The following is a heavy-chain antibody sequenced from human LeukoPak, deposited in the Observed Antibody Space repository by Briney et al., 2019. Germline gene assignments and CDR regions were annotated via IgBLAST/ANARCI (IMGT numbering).Heavy chain of an antibody. D-gene: IGHD3-10*01. Sequence: GGSLRLSCAASGFTFSSYAMTWVRQAPGKGLEWVSSISGSDGSTFYADSVKGRFTISRDNSKNTLYLQMNSLRAEDTAVYYCAYMRGLYYGIDYWGQGTLVTVSS. CDR3: AYMRGLYYGIDY. CDR2: ISGSDGST. J-gene: IGHJ4*02. V-gene: IGHV3-23*01. CDR1: GFTFSSYA.